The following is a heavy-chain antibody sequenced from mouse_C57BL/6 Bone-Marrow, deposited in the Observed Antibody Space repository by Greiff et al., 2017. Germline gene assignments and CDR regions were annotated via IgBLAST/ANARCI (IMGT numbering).Heavy chain of an antibody. Sequence: EVQLVESGGGLVQPGGSLKLSCAASGFTFSDYYMYWVRQTPEKRLEWVAYISNGGGRTYYPDTIKGRFTISRDNATNTLYLQMSRLKSEDTAVYYCARLGSYYFDYWGQGTTLTVSS. CDR3: ARLGSYYFDY. V-gene: IGHV5-12*01. CDR1: GFTFSDYY. J-gene: IGHJ2*01. CDR2: ISNGGGRT.